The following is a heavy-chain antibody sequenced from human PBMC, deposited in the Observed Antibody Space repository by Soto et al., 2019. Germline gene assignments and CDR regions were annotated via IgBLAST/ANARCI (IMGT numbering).Heavy chain of an antibody. CDR3: AKDVATSGSKYYYGMDV. CDR2: ISYDGSYL. Sequence: GSLRLSCSGSGFIFSIYGMHWVRQAPGKGLEWVAVISYDGSYLYYADSVKGRFTISRDNSQNTLYLEMNSLRVEDTAVYSCAKDVATSGSKYYYGMDVWGQGTTVTVSS. V-gene: IGHV3-30*18. J-gene: IGHJ6*02. D-gene: IGHD6-13*01. CDR1: GFIFSIYG.